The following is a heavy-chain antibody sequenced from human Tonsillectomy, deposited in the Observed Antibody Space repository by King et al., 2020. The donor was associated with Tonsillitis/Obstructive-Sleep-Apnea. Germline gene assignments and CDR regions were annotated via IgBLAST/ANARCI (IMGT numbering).Heavy chain of an antibody. CDR3: ARRKYSIITGPDWYFDL. D-gene: IGHD6-6*01. CDR2: IYYSGST. J-gene: IGHJ2*01. Sequence: QLQESGPGLVKPSETLSLTCTVSGGSISSSSYYWGWIRQPPGKGLEWIGSIYYSGSTYYNPSLQSRVTISVDTSKNQFSLELSPVTAADTAVYYCARRKYSIITGPDWYFDLWGRGTLVIVSS. CDR1: GGSISSSSYY. V-gene: IGHV4-39*01.